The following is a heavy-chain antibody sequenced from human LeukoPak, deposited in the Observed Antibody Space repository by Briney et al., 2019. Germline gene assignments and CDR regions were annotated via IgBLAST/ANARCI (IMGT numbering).Heavy chain of an antibody. CDR2: IYYSGST. D-gene: IGHD4-11*01. V-gene: IGHV4-39*07. Sequence: GSLRLSCAASGFTVSSNYMSWVRQAPGKGLEWIGSIYYSGSTYYNPSLKSRVTISVDTSKNQFSLKLSSVTAADTAVYYCASFERWTTVGCFDYWGQGTLVTVSS. J-gene: IGHJ4*02. CDR1: GFTVSSNY. CDR3: ASFERWTTVGCFDY.